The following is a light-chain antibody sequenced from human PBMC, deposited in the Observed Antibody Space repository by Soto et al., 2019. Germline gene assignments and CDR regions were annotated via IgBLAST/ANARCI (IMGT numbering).Light chain of an antibody. CDR1: SSDVGRSNG. V-gene: IGLV2-18*01. CDR3: SLYTSSSTYV. J-gene: IGLJ1*01. Sequence: QSALTQPPSVSGSPGQSVTISCTGTSSDVGRSNGVSWYQQPPGTAPKLMIYDVSKRPSGVPDRFSGSKSGNWASLTISGLQAEDEADYYCSLYTSSSTYVFGTGTKVTVL. CDR2: DVS.